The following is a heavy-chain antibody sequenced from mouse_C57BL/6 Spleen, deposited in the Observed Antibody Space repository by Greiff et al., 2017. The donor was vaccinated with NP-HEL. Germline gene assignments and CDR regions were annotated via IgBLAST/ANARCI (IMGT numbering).Heavy chain of an antibody. D-gene: IGHD3-2*02. Sequence: QVQLQQSGPELVKPGASVKISCKASGYAFSSSWMNWVKQRPGKGLEWIGRIYPGDGDTNYNGKFKGKATLTADKSSSTAYMQLSSLTSEDSAVYFFARSGDTAQATFAYWGQGTLVTVSA. V-gene: IGHV1-82*01. CDR3: ARSGDTAQATFAY. CDR1: GYAFSSSW. CDR2: IYPGDGDT. J-gene: IGHJ3*01.